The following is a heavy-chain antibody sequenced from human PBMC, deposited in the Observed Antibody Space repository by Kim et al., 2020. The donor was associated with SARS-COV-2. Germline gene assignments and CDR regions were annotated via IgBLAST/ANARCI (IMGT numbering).Heavy chain of an antibody. J-gene: IGHJ6*02. V-gene: IGHV1-69*13. Sequence: SVKVSCKSSGGTFRAYGVTWARQAPGQGLEWMGGIIPSFGTTTYLRKFQGRVTITADESASTVFMELSSLRPEDTATYYCARGHGNRCNTWPAACYYYYGMDVWGHGTSVTVSS. CDR1: GGTFRAYG. CDR3: ARGHGNRCNTWPAACYYYYGMDV. CDR2: IIPSFGTT. D-gene: IGHD3-16*01.